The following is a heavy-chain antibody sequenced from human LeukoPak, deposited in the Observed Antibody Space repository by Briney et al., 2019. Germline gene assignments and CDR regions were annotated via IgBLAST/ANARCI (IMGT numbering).Heavy chain of an antibody. CDR3: GRELDGSVDY. V-gene: IGHV3-7*01. CDR2: IQQDGIKK. J-gene: IGHJ4*02. D-gene: IGHD3-10*01. CDR1: GFTFDDYA. Sequence: GGSLRLSCAASGFTFDDYAMHWVRQAPGKGLEWVANIQQDGIKKYYVDSVEGRFTISRENAKNSLFLQMSSLRADDTAVYYCGRELDGSVDYWGQGTLVTVSS.